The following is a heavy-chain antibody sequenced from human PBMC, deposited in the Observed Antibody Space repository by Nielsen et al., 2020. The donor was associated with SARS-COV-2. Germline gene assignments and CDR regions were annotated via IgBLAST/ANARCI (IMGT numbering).Heavy chain of an antibody. J-gene: IGHJ3*02. CDR2: ISSSGSTI. Sequence: GESLKISCAASGFTFSDYYMSWIRQAPGKGLEWVSYISSSGSTIYYADSVKGRFTISRDNAKNSLYLQMNSLRAEDTAVYYCARDHTSSIAARRRGDAFDIWGQGTMVTVSS. V-gene: IGHV3-11*04. CDR1: GFTFSDYY. D-gene: IGHD6-6*01. CDR3: ARDHTSSIAARRRGDAFDI.